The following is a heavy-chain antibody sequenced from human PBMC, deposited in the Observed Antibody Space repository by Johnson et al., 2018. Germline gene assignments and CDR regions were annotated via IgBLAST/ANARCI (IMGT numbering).Heavy chain of an antibody. CDR1: GFTFSSYG. CDR2: ISYDGSNK. Sequence: QVQLVQSGGGVVQPGRSLRLSCAASGFTFSSYGMHWVRQAPGKGLEWVAIISYDGSNKYYADSVKGRFTISRDNSKNTLYLQMNSLRAEDTAVYYCAKDLGSSWTADGMDVWGQGTTVTVSS. CDR3: AKDLGSSWTADGMDV. D-gene: IGHD6-13*01. V-gene: IGHV3-30*18. J-gene: IGHJ6*02.